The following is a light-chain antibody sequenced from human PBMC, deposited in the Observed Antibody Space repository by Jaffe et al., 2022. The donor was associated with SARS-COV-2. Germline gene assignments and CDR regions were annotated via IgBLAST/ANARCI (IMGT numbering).Light chain of an antibody. CDR3: SSYAGNNNLV. CDR1: SSDVGGYNY. Sequence: QSALTQPPSASGSPGQSVTISCTGTSSDVGGYNYVSWYQQHPGKAPKLMIYEVSKRPSGVPDRFSGSKSGNTASLTVSGLQAEDEADYYCSSYAGNNNLVFATGTKVTVL. J-gene: IGLJ1*01. V-gene: IGLV2-8*01. CDR2: EVS.